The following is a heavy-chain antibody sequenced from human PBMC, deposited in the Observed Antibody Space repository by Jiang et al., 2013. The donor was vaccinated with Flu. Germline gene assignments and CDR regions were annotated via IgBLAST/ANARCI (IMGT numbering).Heavy chain of an antibody. V-gene: IGHV1-46*01. D-gene: IGHD6-19*01. CDR2: INPSGGST. CDR3: ARDHYPGSGWYSFDY. CDR1: GYTFTSYY. J-gene: IGHJ4*02. Sequence: SGAEVKKPGASVKVSCKASGYTFTSYYMHWVRQAPGQGLEWMGIINPSGGSTSYAQKFQGRVTMTRDTSTSAVYMELSSLRSEDTAVYYCARDHYPGSGWYSFDYWGQGTLVTVSS.